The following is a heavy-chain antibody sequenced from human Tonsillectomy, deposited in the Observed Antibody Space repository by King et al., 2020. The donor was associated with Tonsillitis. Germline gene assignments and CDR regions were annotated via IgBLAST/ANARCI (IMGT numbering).Heavy chain of an antibody. V-gene: IGHV3-23*04. CDR2: ISGSGGST. CDR3: AKDKRFRYDILTGSQGGFAFDI. Sequence: EVQLVESGGGLVQPGGSLRLSCAASGFTFSSYAMSWVRQAPGKGLEWVSAISGSGGSTYYADSVKGRFTISRENSKNTLYLQMNSLRAEDTAVYYCAKDKRFRYDILTGSQGGFAFDIWGQGTMVTVSS. J-gene: IGHJ3*02. D-gene: IGHD3-9*01. CDR1: GFTFSSYA.